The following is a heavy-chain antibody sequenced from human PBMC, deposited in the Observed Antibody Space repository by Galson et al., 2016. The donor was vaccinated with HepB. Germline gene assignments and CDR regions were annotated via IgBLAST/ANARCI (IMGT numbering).Heavy chain of an antibody. CDR1: GFTFNDYW. V-gene: IGHV3-74*01. CDR3: VRDMYGSYFAFDI. D-gene: IGHD1-26*01. Sequence: SLRLSCAASGFTFNDYWMHWVRQAPGRGLDWVSRINNDGRSSTYADSVKGRFTISRDNAKNTLYLQMNSLRAEDTTVYYCVRDMYGSYFAFDIWGQGTMVTVSS. J-gene: IGHJ3*02. CDR2: INNDGRSS.